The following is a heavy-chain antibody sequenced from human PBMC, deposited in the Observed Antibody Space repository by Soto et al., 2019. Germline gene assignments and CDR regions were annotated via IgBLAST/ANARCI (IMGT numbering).Heavy chain of an antibody. V-gene: IGHV1-3*01. CDR1: GYTFTSYA. D-gene: IGHD2-15*01. J-gene: IGHJ6*02. CDR2: INAGNGNT. Sequence: GASVKVSCKASGYTFTSYAMHWVRQAPGQRLEWMGWINAGNGNTKYSQKFQGRVTITRDTSASTAYMELSSLRSEDTAVYYCARAPVGGAAARGSYHDGCDVWGQRPTVAVSS. CDR3: ARAPVGGAAARGSYHDGCDV.